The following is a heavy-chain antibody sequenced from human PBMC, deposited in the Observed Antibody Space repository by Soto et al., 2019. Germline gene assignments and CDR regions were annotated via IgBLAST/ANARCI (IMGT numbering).Heavy chain of an antibody. Sequence: QVQLVQSGAEVKMPGASVKVSCKASGYTFTNFDISWVRQATGQGLEWMGWMDPKSGNADYAQKFQGRLTLTRNTSINTTYMELSRLTSEDTAVYYCASVRGWRDSWGQGTLVTVSS. CDR3: ASVRGWRDS. D-gene: IGHD6-19*01. CDR2: MDPKSGNA. V-gene: IGHV1-8*01. J-gene: IGHJ4*02. CDR1: GYTFTNFD.